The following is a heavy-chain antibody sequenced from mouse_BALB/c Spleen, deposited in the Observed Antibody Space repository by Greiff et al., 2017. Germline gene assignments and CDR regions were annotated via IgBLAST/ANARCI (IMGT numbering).Heavy chain of an antibody. J-gene: IGHJ2*01. Sequence: VQLKQSGPELVKPGASVKISCKASGYTFTDYNMHWVKQSHGKSLEWIGYIYPYNGGTGYNQKFKSKATLTVDNSSSTAYMELRSLTSEDSAVYYCARSPTMITADYWGQGTTLTVSS. V-gene: IGHV1S29*02. D-gene: IGHD2-4*01. CDR1: GYTFTDYN. CDR2: IYPYNGGT. CDR3: ARSPTMITADY.